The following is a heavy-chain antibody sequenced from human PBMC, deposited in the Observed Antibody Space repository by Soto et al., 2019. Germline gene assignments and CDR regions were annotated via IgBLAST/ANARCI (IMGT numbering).Heavy chain of an antibody. CDR1: GFSFSSYA. Sequence: EVQLVESGGDLVQPGGSLRLSCAASGFSFSSYAMNWVRQAPGKGLEWVSGISGSGGSTYYADSVKGRFTISRDNSKSTLYLQMNSLRADDTAVYYCAKSPKYSGSYIQLIDYWGQGTLVTVSS. CDR2: ISGSGGST. CDR3: AKSPKYSGSYIQLIDY. J-gene: IGHJ4*02. V-gene: IGHV3-23*04. D-gene: IGHD5-18*01.